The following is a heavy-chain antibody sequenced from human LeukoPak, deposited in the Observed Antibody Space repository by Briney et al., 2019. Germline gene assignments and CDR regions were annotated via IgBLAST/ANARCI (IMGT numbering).Heavy chain of an antibody. CDR2: ISSSGSTI. J-gene: IGHJ4*02. Sequence: GGSLRLSCAASGFTFSSYEMNWVRQAPGKGLEWVSYISSSGSTISYADSVKGRFTISRDNAKNSLYLQMNSLRAEDTALYYCARGGFPSYNGLTGCYGDYFDSWGQGTLVTVSS. CDR1: GFTFSSYE. V-gene: IGHV3-48*03. CDR3: ARGGFPSYNGLTGCYGDYFDS. D-gene: IGHD3-9*01.